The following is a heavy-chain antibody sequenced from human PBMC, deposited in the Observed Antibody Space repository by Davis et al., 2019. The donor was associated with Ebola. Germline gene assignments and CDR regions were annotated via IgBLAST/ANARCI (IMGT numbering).Heavy chain of an antibody. J-gene: IGHJ4*02. CDR3: ASGQQLVR. CDR2: IYSGGST. CDR1: GFTVSSNY. Sequence: GESLKISRAASGFTVSSNYMSWVRQAPGKGLEWVSVIYSGGSTYYADSVKGRFTISRDNSKNTLYLQMNSLRAEDTAVYYCASGQQLVRWGQGTLVTVSS. V-gene: IGHV3-66*02. D-gene: IGHD6-6*01.